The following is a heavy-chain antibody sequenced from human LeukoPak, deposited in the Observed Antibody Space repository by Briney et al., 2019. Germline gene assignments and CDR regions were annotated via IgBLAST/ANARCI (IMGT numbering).Heavy chain of an antibody. CDR3: ARSVDTAMGSGSHFDY. V-gene: IGHV1-18*01. J-gene: IGHJ4*02. CDR2: ISAYNGNT. Sequence: GASVKVSCKASGYTFTSYGISWVRQAPGQGLEWMGWISAYNGNTNYAQKLQGRVTMTTDTSTSTAYMELRSLRSDDTAVYYCARSVDTAMGSGSHFDYWGQGTLVTVSS. CDR1: GYTFTSYG. D-gene: IGHD5-18*01.